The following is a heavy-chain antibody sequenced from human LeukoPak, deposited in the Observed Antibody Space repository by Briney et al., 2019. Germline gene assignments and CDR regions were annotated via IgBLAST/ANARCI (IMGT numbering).Heavy chain of an antibody. D-gene: IGHD3-22*01. CDR1: GGTFSSYA. Sequence: ASVTVSCKASGGTFSSYAISWVRQAPGQGLEWMGGIIPIFGTANYAQKFQGRVTITTDESPSTAYMELSSLRSEDTAVYYCARCPDYYDSSGYPGVGWFDPWGQGTLVTVSS. J-gene: IGHJ5*02. CDR3: ARCPDYYDSSGYPGVGWFDP. CDR2: IIPIFGTA. V-gene: IGHV1-69*05.